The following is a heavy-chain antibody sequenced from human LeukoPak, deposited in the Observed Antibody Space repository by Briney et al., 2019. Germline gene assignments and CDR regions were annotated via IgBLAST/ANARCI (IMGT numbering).Heavy chain of an antibody. Sequence: GGALRLSCAASGFTFSSSWMSWVRQAPGKGLEWVANIKQDGSEKYYVDPVKGRFTISRDNAKNSLYLQMNSLRAEDTAVYYCVRDKVGFDYWGQGTLVTVSS. CDR2: IKQDGSEK. V-gene: IGHV3-7*03. J-gene: IGHJ4*02. CDR1: GFTFSSSW. CDR3: VRDKVGFDY.